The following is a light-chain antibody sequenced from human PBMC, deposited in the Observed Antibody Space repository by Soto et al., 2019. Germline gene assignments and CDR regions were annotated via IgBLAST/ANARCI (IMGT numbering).Light chain of an antibody. V-gene: IGKV3-20*01. CDR1: QSVSSSY. J-gene: IGKJ1*01. CDR3: QQYGSSPPS. CDR2: GAS. Sequence: EIVLTQSPGTLSLSPGERATLSCRASQSVSSSYLAWYQQKPGRAPRLLIYGASSRATGIPDRFSGSGSGTDFTLTISRLEPEDFAVYYCQQYGSSPPSFGQGTKVNIK.